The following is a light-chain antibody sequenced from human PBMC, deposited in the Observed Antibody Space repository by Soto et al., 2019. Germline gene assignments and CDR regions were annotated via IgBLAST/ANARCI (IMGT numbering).Light chain of an antibody. J-gene: IGKJ5*01. CDR1: QSVSSN. CDR3: QQRSQWPPMT. Sequence: EIVMTQSPATLSVSPGERVTLSCRASQSVSSNLAWYQQKPGQAPRLLIYDASIRATGVPARFSGSGSGTDFSLTISSLEPEDVAVYYCQQRSQWPPMTFGQGTRLEIK. CDR2: DAS. V-gene: IGKV3-11*01.